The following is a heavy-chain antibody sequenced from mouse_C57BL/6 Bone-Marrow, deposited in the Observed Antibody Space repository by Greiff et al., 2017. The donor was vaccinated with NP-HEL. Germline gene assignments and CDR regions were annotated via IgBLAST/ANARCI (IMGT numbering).Heavy chain of an antibody. D-gene: IGHD1-1*01. Sequence: EVQLQQSGPELVKPGASVTISCTASGYSFTDYYMNWVNQRNGKSLEWFGVIIPNYGTTSYNQKFKGKATLTVDQSSSQAYLQLNSLTSEDSAVYYCARSTGTTVVARGNYFDYGGKGTTLTVSS. CDR2: IIPNYGTT. V-gene: IGHV1-39*01. CDR3: ARSTGTTVVARGNYFDY. CDR1: GYSFTDYY. J-gene: IGHJ2*01.